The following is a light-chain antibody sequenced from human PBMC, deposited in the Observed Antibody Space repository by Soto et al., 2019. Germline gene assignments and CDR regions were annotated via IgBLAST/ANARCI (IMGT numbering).Light chain of an antibody. CDR1: SSNIGAGYD. CDR3: QSYDSSLSGGV. CDR2: GNS. Sequence: QSVLTQPPSVSGAPGKRVTISFTGSSSNIGAGYDVHWYQQLPGTAPKLLIYGNSNRPSGVPDRFSGSKSGTSASLAITGLQAEDEADYYCQSYDSSLSGGVFGGGTKLTVL. V-gene: IGLV1-40*01. J-gene: IGLJ3*02.